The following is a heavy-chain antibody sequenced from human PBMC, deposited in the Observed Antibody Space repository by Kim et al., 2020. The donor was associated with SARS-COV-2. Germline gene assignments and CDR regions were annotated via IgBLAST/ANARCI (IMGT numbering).Heavy chain of an antibody. Sequence: GGSLRLSCAASGFTFSNAWMSWVRQAPGKGLEWVGRIKSKTDGGTTDYAAPVKGRFTISRDDSKNTLYLQMNSLKTEDTAVYYCTTRALKYYYGSGSYSRGEFDYWGQGTLVTVSS. D-gene: IGHD3-10*01. CDR3: TTRALKYYYGSGSYSRGEFDY. CDR2: IKSKTDGGTT. V-gene: IGHV3-15*01. CDR1: GFTFSNAW. J-gene: IGHJ4*02.